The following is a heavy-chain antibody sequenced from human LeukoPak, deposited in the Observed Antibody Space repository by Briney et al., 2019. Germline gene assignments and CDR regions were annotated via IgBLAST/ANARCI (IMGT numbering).Heavy chain of an antibody. D-gene: IGHD6-13*01. CDR2: ISSSSSYI. J-gene: IGHJ4*02. V-gene: IGHV3-21*01. CDR3: ARGYSYIAAAGYDY. CDR1: GGSISSYY. Sequence: ASETLSLTCTVSGGSISSYYWSWVRQAPGKGLEWVSSISSSSSYIYYADSVKGRFTISRDNAKNSLYLQMNSLRAEDTAVYYCARGYSYIAAAGYDYWGQGTLVTVSS.